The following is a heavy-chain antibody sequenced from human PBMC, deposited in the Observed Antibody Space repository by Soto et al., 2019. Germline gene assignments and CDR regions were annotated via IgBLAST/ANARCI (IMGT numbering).Heavy chain of an antibody. CDR2: ISANDGGT. Sequence: QALLEQSGPEVKKPGDSVSISCCLYDSVFVTSVITWLRQAPGQGLEWRGWISANDGGTVSAMKFTERLVMSTEPMRNMAYLQLWDVTSDDSAVYLCARGGGRHLRHLETWGHGTPVTVSS. D-gene: IGHD3-16*01. V-gene: IGHV1-18*01. J-gene: IGHJ4*01. CDR3: ARGGGRHLRHLET. CDR1: DSVFVTSV.